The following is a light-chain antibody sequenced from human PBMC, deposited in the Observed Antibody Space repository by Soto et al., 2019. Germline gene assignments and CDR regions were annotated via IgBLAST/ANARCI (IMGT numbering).Light chain of an antibody. J-gene: IGLJ3*02. V-gene: IGLV7-46*01. CDR2: DTS. CDR3: LLFFGDIRGV. CDR1: TGTVTSGHF. Sequence: QSVLTQEASLTVSPGGTVTLTCGSSTGTVTSGHFPYWFQQKPGQAPRTLIYDTSDQHSWTPARFSGSLLGGKAALTLSGAQPEDEAEYYCLLFFGDIRGVFGGGTKLTVL.